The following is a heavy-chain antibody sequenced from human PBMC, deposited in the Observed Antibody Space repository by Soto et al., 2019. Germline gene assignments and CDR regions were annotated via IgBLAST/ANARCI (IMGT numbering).Heavy chain of an antibody. J-gene: IGHJ4*02. CDR2: IYHSGST. CDR3: ASSHAGAHITAAVH. Sequence: SETLSLTCAVSGGSISSGGYSWSWIRQPPGKGLEWIGYIYHSGSTYYNPALKSRVTISVDRSKNQFSLKLSSVTAADTAVYYCASSHAGAHITAAVHWGQGTLVTVSS. CDR1: GGSISSGGYS. V-gene: IGHV4-30-2*01. D-gene: IGHD6-13*01.